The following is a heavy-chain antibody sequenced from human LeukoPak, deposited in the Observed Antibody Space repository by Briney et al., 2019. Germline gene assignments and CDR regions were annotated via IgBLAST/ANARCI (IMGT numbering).Heavy chain of an antibody. CDR3: ARVLRYFDWSTQGYYFDY. J-gene: IGHJ4*02. V-gene: IGHV4-59*01. CDR2: IYYSGST. Sequence: SETLSLTCTVSGGSISTYYWSWIRQPPGKGLEWIGYIYYSGSTNYNPSLKSRVTISVDTSKNQFSLKLSSVTAADTAVYYCARVLRYFDWSTQGYYFDYWGQGTLVTVSS. CDR1: GGSISTYY. D-gene: IGHD3-9*01.